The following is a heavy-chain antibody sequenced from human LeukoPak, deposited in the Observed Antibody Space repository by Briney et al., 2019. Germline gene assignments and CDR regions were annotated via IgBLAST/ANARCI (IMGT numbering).Heavy chain of an antibody. V-gene: IGHV3-48*03. Sequence: GGSLRLSCAASGFTFSSYEMNWVRQAPGKGLEWVSYISSSGSTIYYADSVKGRFTISRDNAKNSLYLQINSLRAEDTAVYYCARLDYGDYRRAFDIWGQGTMVTVSS. CDR3: ARLDYGDYRRAFDI. D-gene: IGHD4-17*01. J-gene: IGHJ3*02. CDR2: ISSSGSTI. CDR1: GFTFSSYE.